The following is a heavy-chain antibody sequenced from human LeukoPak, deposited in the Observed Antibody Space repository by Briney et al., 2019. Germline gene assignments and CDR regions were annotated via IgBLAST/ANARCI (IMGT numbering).Heavy chain of an antibody. CDR3: ARHRYCSSTSCYRFDP. Sequence: SETLSLTCTVSGGSISSSSYYWGWIRQPPGKGLEWIGSIYYSGSTYYNPSLKSRVTISVDTSKNQFSLKLSSVTAADTAVYYCARHRYCSSTSCYRFDPWGQGTLVTVSS. V-gene: IGHV4-39*01. CDR2: IYYSGST. D-gene: IGHD2-2*01. CDR1: GGSISSSSYY. J-gene: IGHJ5*02.